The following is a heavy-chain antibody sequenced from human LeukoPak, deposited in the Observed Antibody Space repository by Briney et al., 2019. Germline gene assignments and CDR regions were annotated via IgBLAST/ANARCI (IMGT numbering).Heavy chain of an antibody. Sequence: PGRSLRLSCAASGFTVSSNYMTWVRQAPGKGLEWVSVIYSGGSTYYADSVKGRFTISRDNSKNTLYLQMNSLRAEDTAVYYCARDLKLDGMDVWGQGTTVTVSS. CDR1: GFTVSSNY. CDR2: IYSGGST. CDR3: ARDLKLDGMDV. J-gene: IGHJ6*02. V-gene: IGHV3-53*01. D-gene: IGHD6-13*01.